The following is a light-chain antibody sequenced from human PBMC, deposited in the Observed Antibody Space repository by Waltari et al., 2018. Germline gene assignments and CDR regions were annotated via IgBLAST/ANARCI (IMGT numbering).Light chain of an antibody. CDR2: GAS. V-gene: IGKV3-20*01. J-gene: IGKJ2*01. Sequence: LSCRASQSVSSSYLAWYQQKPGQAPRLLIYGASSRATGIPDRFSGSGSGTDFTLTISRLEPEDFAVYYCQQYGSSPYTFGQGTKLEIK. CDR1: QSVSSSY. CDR3: QQYGSSPYT.